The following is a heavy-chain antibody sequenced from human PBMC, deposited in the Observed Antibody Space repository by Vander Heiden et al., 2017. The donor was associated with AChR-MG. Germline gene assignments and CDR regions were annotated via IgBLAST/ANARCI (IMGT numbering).Heavy chain of an antibody. Sequence: QLQLQESGPGLVKPSETLSLTCTVSGGSISSSSYYWGWIRQPPGKGLEWIGSIFYSGSTYYNPSLKSRVTISVDTSKNQFSLKLSSVTAADTAVYYCAHRRSGSYYFDYWGQGTLVTVSS. D-gene: IGHD1-26*01. V-gene: IGHV4-39*01. CDR3: AHRRSGSYYFDY. J-gene: IGHJ4*02. CDR1: GGSISSSSYY. CDR2: IFYSGST.